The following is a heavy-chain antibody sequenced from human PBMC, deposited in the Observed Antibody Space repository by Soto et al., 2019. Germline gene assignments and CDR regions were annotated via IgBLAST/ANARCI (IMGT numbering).Heavy chain of an antibody. Sequence: EVQLVESGGGLVQPGGSLRLSCAASGFTFSAHWFHWVRQVPGKGLLWVSRINTDGSSTNYADSVKGRFTISRDAARYTVYLQMNSLRGDATAGYYCVRGTRGWYGIDYWGRGTLVTVSS. D-gene: IGHD6-19*01. CDR3: VRGTRGWYGIDY. J-gene: IGHJ4*02. V-gene: IGHV3-74*01. CDR1: GFTFSAHW. CDR2: INTDGSST.